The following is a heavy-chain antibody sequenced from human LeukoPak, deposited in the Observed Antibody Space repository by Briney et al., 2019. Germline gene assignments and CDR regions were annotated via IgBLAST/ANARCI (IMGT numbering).Heavy chain of an antibody. CDR1: GFTFSDFY. J-gene: IGHJ4*02. CDR2: ISSSGSTT. D-gene: IGHD1-26*01. Sequence: GGSLRLSCAASGFTFSDFYMSWIRQAPGKGLEWVSYISSSGSTTYYADSVKGRVTISRDNAKNSVYLQVNRLRADDTAVYYCARAPYSGRGSYFDYWGQGTLVTVSS. V-gene: IGHV3-11*04. CDR3: ARAPYSGRGSYFDY.